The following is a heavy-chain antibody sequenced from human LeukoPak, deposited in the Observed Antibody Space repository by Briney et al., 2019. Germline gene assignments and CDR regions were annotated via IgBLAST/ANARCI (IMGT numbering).Heavy chain of an antibody. CDR1: EFSVGSNY. J-gene: IGHJ4*02. V-gene: IGHV3-66*01. D-gene: IGHD2/OR15-2a*01. Sequence: GGSLRLSCAASEFSVGSNYMTWVRQAPGKGLEWVPLIYSGGSTYYADSVKGRFTISRDNSKNTLYLQMNSLRAEDTAVYYCARENYLWRGKLDYWGQGTLVTVSS. CDR2: IYSGGST. CDR3: ARENYLWRGKLDY.